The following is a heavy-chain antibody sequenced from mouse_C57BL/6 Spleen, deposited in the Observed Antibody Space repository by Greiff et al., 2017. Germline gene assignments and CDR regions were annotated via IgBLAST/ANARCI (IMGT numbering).Heavy chain of an antibody. J-gene: IGHJ4*01. V-gene: IGHV5-17*01. D-gene: IGHD1-1*01. Sequence: EVKVVESGGGLVKPGGSLKLSCAASGFTFSDYGMHWVRQAPEKGLEWVAYISSGSSTIYYADTVKGRFTISRDNAKNTLFLQMTSLRSEDTAMYYCARPSTTVGYAMDYWGQGTSVTVSS. CDR1: GFTFSDYG. CDR2: ISSGSSTI. CDR3: ARPSTTVGYAMDY.